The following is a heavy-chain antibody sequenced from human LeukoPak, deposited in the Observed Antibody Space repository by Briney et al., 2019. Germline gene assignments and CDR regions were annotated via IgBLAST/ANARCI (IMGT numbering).Heavy chain of an antibody. CDR2: INHSGST. CDR1: GGSLSGYY. CDR3: ARALSTKGDY. V-gene: IGHV4-34*01. Sequence: SETLSLTCAVYGGSLSGYYWSWIRQPPGKGLEWIGEINHSGSTNYNPSLKSRVTISVDTSKNQFSLKLSSVTAADTAVYYCARALSTKGDYWGQGTLVTVSS. J-gene: IGHJ4*02.